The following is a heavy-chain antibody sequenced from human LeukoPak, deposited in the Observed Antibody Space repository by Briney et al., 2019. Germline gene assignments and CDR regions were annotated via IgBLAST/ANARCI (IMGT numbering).Heavy chain of an antibody. CDR3: ARAPPYGSGWSKGVFDY. D-gene: IGHD6-19*01. Sequence: SETLSLTCAVSGGSISSNNWWSWVRQPPGKGLEWIGEIYHSGSTNYNPSLKSRVTISIDKSKNHLSLILSSVTAADTAVYYCARAPPYGSGWSKGVFDYWGQGTLVTVSS. CDR2: IYHSGST. V-gene: IGHV4-4*02. J-gene: IGHJ4*02. CDR1: GGSISSNNW.